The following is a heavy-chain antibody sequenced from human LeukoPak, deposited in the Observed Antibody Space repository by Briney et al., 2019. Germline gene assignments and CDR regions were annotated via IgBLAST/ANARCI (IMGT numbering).Heavy chain of an antibody. D-gene: IGHD1-26*01. CDR3: AGTLSGSYYVGDY. Sequence: GGSLRLSCAASGFTFSTYTMNWVRQAPGKGLVWVSRISSDGSSTSYAASVKGRFTISRDNAKNTLYLQMNSLRAEDTAIYYCAGTLSGSYYVGDYWGQGTLVTVSS. V-gene: IGHV3-74*01. J-gene: IGHJ4*02. CDR1: GFTFSTYT. CDR2: ISSDGSST.